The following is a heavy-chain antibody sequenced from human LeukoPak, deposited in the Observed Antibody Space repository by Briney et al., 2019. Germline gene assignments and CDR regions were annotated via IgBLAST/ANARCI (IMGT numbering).Heavy chain of an antibody. CDR3: ARGGVTRYYYYYMDV. V-gene: IGHV4-39*01. Sequence: SETLSLTCTASGGSISSSSYYWGWIRQPPGKGLEWIGSIYYSGSTYYNPSLKSRITISVDTSKNQFSLKLSSVTAADTAVYYCARGGVTRYYYYYMDVWGKGTTVTVSS. CDR1: GGSISSSSYY. J-gene: IGHJ6*03. D-gene: IGHD4-23*01. CDR2: IYYSGST.